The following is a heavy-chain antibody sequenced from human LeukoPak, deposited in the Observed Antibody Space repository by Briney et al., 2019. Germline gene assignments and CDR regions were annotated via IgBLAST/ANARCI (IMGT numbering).Heavy chain of an antibody. CDR1: GFTFSSYA. Sequence: GSLKLSCAASGFTFSSYAMHWVRQAPGKGLEWVAIISYDGSNKYYADSVKGRFTISRDNSKNTLYLQMNSLRAEDTAVYSCARAYEYSSSSYAFDIWGQGTMVTVSS. CDR2: ISYDGSNK. CDR3: ARAYEYSSSSYAFDI. J-gene: IGHJ3*02. V-gene: IGHV3-30*04. D-gene: IGHD6-6*01.